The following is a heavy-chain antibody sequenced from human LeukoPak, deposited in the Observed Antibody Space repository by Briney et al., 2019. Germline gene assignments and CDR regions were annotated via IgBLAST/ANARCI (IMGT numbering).Heavy chain of an antibody. CDR1: GGSFSGYY. V-gene: IGHV4-34*01. CDR3: ARGRSSNGYSSGWYSPYYYYGMDV. D-gene: IGHD6-19*01. Sequence: SETLSLTCAVYGGSFSGYYWSWIRQPPGKGLEWIGEINHSGSTNYNLSLKSRVTISVDTSKNQFSLKLSSVTAADTAVYYCARGRSSNGYSSGWYSPYYYYGMDVWGQGTTVTVSS. J-gene: IGHJ6*02. CDR2: INHSGST.